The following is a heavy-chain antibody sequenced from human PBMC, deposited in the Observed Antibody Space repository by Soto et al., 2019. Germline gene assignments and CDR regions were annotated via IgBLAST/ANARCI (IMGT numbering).Heavy chain of an antibody. CDR3: ARDSRAYNYGPDAFDI. V-gene: IGHV3-21*01. CDR1: GFTFSSYG. J-gene: IGHJ3*02. Sequence: GGSLRLSCAASGFTFSSYGMHWVRQAPGKGLEWVSSISESSGYIYYADSVKGRFTISRDNAKNSLFLQMNSLRAEDTAVYYCARDSRAYNYGPDAFDIWGQGTMVTVSS. D-gene: IGHD5-18*01. CDR2: ISESSGYI.